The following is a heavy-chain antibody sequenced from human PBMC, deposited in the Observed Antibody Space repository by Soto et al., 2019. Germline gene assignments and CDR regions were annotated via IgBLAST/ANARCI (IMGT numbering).Heavy chain of an antibody. J-gene: IGHJ4*02. CDR2: IYRGGST. V-gene: IGHV3-66*01. CDR1: GFTVSNNY. D-gene: IGHD3-3*01. Sequence: EVQLVNSGGGLVQPGGSLRLSCAASGFTVSNNYMSWVRQAPGKGLEWVSVIYRGGSTYYADSVKDRFTISRDNSENTLYLQMGSLRAEDTAVYYCARARFGGLGAIFAYYWGQGTLVTVSS. CDR3: ARARFGGLGAIFAYY.